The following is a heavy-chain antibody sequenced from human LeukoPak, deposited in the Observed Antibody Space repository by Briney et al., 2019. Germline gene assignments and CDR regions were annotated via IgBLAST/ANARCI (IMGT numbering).Heavy chain of an antibody. CDR2: IYYTGNT. Sequence: SETLSLTCTVSGVSISSSYSYWGWTRQPPGMGLEWIGSIYYTGNTYYNPSLKSRVTISVDTSKNQFSLKLSSVTAADTAVYYCARSYCSGGSCYTNWFDPWGQGTLVTVSS. J-gene: IGHJ5*02. CDR3: ARSYCSGGSCYTNWFDP. D-gene: IGHD2-15*01. V-gene: IGHV4-39*07. CDR1: GVSISSSYSY.